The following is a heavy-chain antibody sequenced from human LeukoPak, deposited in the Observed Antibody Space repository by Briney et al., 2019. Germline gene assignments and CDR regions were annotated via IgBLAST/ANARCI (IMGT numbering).Heavy chain of an antibody. CDR3: ARPVHYCSSTSCNLTYFDD. J-gene: IGHJ4*02. V-gene: IGHV5-51*01. Sequence: GESLKISCKCSVYSFTSYWIDWVRQMPGKSLEWMRIIYPGDSDTRYSPSFQGQVTISADKSISTAYLQWSSLKASDTAMYYCARPVHYCSSTSCNLTYFDDWGQGSLVTVSS. CDR2: IYPGDSDT. D-gene: IGHD2-2*01. CDR1: VYSFTSYW.